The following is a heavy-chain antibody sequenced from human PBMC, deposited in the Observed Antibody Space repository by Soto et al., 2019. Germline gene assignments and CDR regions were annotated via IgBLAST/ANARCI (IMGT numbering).Heavy chain of an antibody. Sequence: EVQLVESGGGLVQPGGSLRLSCAASGFTFSSYWMHWVRQAPGKGLEWVSRINDDGRRTSYADSVKGRFTISRDNAKNTRYLQMNSLRDADTAIYCSARRHRPSYASDYWGQGTLVTVSS. CDR1: GFTFSSYW. CDR3: ARRHRPSYASDY. CDR2: INDDGRRT. J-gene: IGHJ4*02. D-gene: IGHD4-17*01. V-gene: IGHV3-74*01.